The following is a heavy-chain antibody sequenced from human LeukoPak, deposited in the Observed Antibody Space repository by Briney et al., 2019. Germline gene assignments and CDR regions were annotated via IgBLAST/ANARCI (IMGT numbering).Heavy chain of an antibody. V-gene: IGHV4-39*01. CDR2: IYYSGST. CDR1: GGSLSSSSYY. CDR3: ARPGDYAPYYYMDV. Sequence: PSETLSLTCTVSGGSLSSSSYYWGWIRQPPGKGLEWIGSIYYSGSTYYNPSLKSRVTISVDTSKNQFSLKLSSVTAADTAVYYCARPGDYAPYYYMDVWGKGTTVTVSS. J-gene: IGHJ6*03. D-gene: IGHD4-17*01.